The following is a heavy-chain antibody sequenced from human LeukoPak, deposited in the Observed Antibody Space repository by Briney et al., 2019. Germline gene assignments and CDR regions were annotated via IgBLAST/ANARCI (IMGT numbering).Heavy chain of an antibody. CDR3: AKQRLRGGSYMDV. Sequence: GESLKISCKGSGYTFTSNWIGWARQMPGKGLEWMGIIYPGDSDTRYSPSFQGQVTISADKSINTAYLQWSSLKASDTAMYYCAKQRLRGGSYMDVWGKGTTVTVSS. J-gene: IGHJ6*04. D-gene: IGHD3-10*01. CDR2: IYPGDSDT. V-gene: IGHV5-51*01. CDR1: GYTFTSNW.